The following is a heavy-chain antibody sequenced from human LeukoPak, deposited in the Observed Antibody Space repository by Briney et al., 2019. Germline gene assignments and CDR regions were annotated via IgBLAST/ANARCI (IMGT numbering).Heavy chain of an antibody. V-gene: IGHV1-2*02. CDR2: INPNSGGT. D-gene: IGHD3-9*01. Sequence: ASVMVSCKASGYTFTSYYMHWVRQAPGQGLEWMGWINPNSGGTNYAQKFQGRVTMTWDTSISTAYMELSRLRSDDTAVYYCAREYILTAYYGDYWGQGTLVTVSS. J-gene: IGHJ4*02. CDR3: AREYILTAYYGDY. CDR1: GYTFTSYY.